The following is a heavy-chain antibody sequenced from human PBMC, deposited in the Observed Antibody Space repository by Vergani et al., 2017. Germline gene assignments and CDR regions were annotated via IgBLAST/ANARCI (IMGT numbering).Heavy chain of an antibody. CDR2: IYSGGST. D-gene: IGHD4-17*01. CDR1: GFTVSSNY. V-gene: IGHV3-66*02. J-gene: IGHJ4*02. Sequence: EVQLVESWGGLVQPGGSLRLSCAASGFTVSSNYMSWVRQAPGKGLEWVSVIYSGGSTYYADSVKGRFTISRDNSKNTLYLQMNSLRAEDTAVYYCARDYDYGDYEVGFDYWGQGTLVTVSS. CDR3: ARDYDYGDYEVGFDY.